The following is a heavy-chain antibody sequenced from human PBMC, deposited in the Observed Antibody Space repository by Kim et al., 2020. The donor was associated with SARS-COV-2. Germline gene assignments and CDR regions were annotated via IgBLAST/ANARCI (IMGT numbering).Heavy chain of an antibody. V-gene: IGHV3-21*01. CDR1: GFTFNTYS. CDR2: ISSTSSDR. Sequence: GGSLRLSCAASGFTFNTYSMNWVRQAPGKGLEWVSFISSTSSDRYYADSVKGRFTISRDNAKNSLYLQMNSLRVEDTAVYYCARDRGDYYYYGMDVWGQGTTVIVSS. J-gene: IGHJ6*02. CDR3: ARDRGDYYYYGMDV.